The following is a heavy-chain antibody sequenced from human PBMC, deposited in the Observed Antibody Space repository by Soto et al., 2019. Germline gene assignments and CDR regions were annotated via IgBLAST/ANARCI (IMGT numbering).Heavy chain of an antibody. CDR3: ARDGGSPGNYYSASDL. CDR1: GFPFNNYA. D-gene: IGHD1-26*01. CDR2: STGPGGST. Sequence: EVQLLESGGGLVQPGGSLRLSCAGSGFPFNNYAINWVRQGPGKGLEWVAASTGPGGSTYNEDSVKGRFTVSRDNSKNTMYVQMNSLRPEDTAIYYCARDGGSPGNYYSASDLWGQGTMVTVSS. J-gene: IGHJ3*01. V-gene: IGHV3-23*01.